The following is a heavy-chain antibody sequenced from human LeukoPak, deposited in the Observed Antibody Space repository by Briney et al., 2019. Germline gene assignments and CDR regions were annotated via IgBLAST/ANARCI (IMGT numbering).Heavy chain of an antibody. V-gene: IGHV3-23*01. CDR2: ISGSGGST. CDR3: AKEYSSLSGAFDI. Sequence: GGSLRLSCAASGFAFSSYAMSWVRQAPGKGLEWVSAISGSGGSTYYADSVKGRFTISRDNSKNTLYLQMDSLRAEDTAVYYCAKEYSSLSGAFDIWGQGTMVTVSS. D-gene: IGHD6-19*01. CDR1: GFAFSSYA. J-gene: IGHJ3*02.